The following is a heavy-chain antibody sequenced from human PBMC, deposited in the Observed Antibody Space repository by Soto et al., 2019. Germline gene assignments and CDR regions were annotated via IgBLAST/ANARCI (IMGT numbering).Heavy chain of an antibody. CDR2: IYYSGST. Sequence: PSETLSLTCTVSGGSISSYYWSWIRQPPGKGLEWIGYIYYSGSTNYNPSLKSRVTISVDTSKNQFSLKLSSVTAADTAVYYCARNNYYDSSGMDVWGQGTTVTVSS. CDR3: ARNNYYDSSGMDV. CDR1: GGSISSYY. J-gene: IGHJ6*02. V-gene: IGHV4-59*01. D-gene: IGHD3-22*01.